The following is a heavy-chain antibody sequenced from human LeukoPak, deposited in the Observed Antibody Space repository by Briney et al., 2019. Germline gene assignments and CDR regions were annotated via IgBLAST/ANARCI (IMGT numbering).Heavy chain of an antibody. CDR3: AKGWFGELLSTRYFDY. CDR2: ISWNSGSI. J-gene: IGHJ4*02. CDR1: GFTFDDYA. Sequence: GRSLRLSCAASGFTFDDYAMHWVRQAPGKGLEWVSGISWNSGSIGYADSVKGRFTISRDNAKNSLYLQMNSLRAEDTALYYCAKGWFGELLSTRYFDYWGQGTLVTVSS. V-gene: IGHV3-9*01. D-gene: IGHD3-10*01.